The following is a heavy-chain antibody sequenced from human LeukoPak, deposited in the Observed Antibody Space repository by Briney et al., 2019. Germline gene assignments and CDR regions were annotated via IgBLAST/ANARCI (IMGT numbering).Heavy chain of an antibody. Sequence: GSLRLSCAASGFTFSSYSMNWVRQAPGKGLEWVSSISSSSSYIYYADSVKGRFTISRDNAKNSLYLQMNSLRAEDTAVYYCARDRIVQAFDIWGQGTMVTVSS. CDR3: ARDRIVQAFDI. CDR1: GFTFSSYS. J-gene: IGHJ3*02. V-gene: IGHV3-21*01. D-gene: IGHD2/OR15-2a*01. CDR2: ISSSSSYI.